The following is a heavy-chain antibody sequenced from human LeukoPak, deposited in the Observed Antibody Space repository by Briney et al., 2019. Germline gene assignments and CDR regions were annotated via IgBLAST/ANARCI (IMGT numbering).Heavy chain of an antibody. Sequence: PGGSLRLSCAASGFTFSSYGMHWVRQAPGKGLEWVAVISYDGSNKYYADSVKGRFTISRDNSKNTLYLQTNSLRAEDTAVYYCAKEMAEGGSGSYYNPGGNFDYWGQGTLVTVSS. CDR3: AKEMAEGGSGSYYNPGGNFDY. J-gene: IGHJ4*02. V-gene: IGHV3-30*18. CDR2: ISYDGSNK. D-gene: IGHD3-10*01. CDR1: GFTFSSYG.